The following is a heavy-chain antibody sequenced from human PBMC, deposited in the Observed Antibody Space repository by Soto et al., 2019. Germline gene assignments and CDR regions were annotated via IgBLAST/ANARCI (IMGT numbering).Heavy chain of an antibody. V-gene: IGHV3-66*01. CDR3: ARDSQLRFHFDY. CDR2: IYSGGST. J-gene: IGHJ4*02. Sequence: GGSLRLSCAASGFTVSSNYMSWVRQAPGKGLEWVSVIYSGGSTYYADSVKGRFTISRDNSKNTLYLQMNSLRAEDTAVYYCARDSQLRFHFDYWGQGTLVTVSS. CDR1: GFTVSSNY. D-gene: IGHD3-16*01.